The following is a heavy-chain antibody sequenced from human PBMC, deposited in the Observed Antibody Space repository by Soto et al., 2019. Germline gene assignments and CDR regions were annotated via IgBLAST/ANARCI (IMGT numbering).Heavy chain of an antibody. CDR3: PRGSGSYDDYGLAX. CDR2: IYDSGST. V-gene: IGHV4-30-2*01. Sequence: SETLSLTVTVSGGSISRGGYSWTWIRQPPGKAPEWIGKIYDSGSTSYQPSLKSPVTMSVDRSTNQFSLKLTSVTAADTAVYFCPRGSGSYDDYGLAXWGQGSEVTVS. D-gene: IGHD6-25*01. J-gene: IGHJ6*02. CDR1: GGSISRGGYS.